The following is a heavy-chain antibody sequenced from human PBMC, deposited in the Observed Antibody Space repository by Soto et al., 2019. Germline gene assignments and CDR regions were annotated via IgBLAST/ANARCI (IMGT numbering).Heavy chain of an antibody. Sequence: QVQLQESGPGLVKPSQTLSLTCTVSGDSITRGDYSWTWIRQHTGKGLEWIGYIPNTGRTYYNPSLQSRLSISLDTSENQLSLKLTSVTAADTAIYYCARARQYYDCELDPWGQGTLVTVSS. CDR3: ARARQYYDCELDP. CDR1: GDSITRGDYS. V-gene: IGHV4-31*03. CDR2: IPNTGRT. D-gene: IGHD3-16*01. J-gene: IGHJ5*02.